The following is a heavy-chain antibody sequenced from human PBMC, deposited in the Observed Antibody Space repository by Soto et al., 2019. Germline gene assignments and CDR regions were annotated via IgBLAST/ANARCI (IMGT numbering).Heavy chain of an antibody. CDR1: GDSIITDGYY. J-gene: IGHJ5*02. CDR2: IYYGGSS. V-gene: IGHV4-31*03. Sequence: SSETLSLTCTVSGDSIITDGYYWNWFRQRPGQGLEWLGYIYYGGSSYFNPSLNSRGSISVDRTNNQFSLELSYVTAADTAVYYCARGLTHEVSTYFHTTDHWGQGTLVIVSS. CDR3: ARGLTHEVSTYFHTTDH. D-gene: IGHD1-1*01.